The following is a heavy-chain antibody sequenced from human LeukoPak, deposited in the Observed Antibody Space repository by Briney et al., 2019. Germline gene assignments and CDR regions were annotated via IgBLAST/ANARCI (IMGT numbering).Heavy chain of an antibody. CDR3: ARATVTQDADY. V-gene: IGHV3-21*01. J-gene: IGHJ4*02. CDR1: GFTFSSYS. Sequence: GGSLRLSCAASGFTFSSYSMNWVRQAPGKGLEWVSSISSSSSNIYYADSVKGRFTISRDNAKNSLYLQMNSLRAEDTAVYYCARATVTQDADYWGQGTLVTVSS. CDR2: ISSSSSNI. D-gene: IGHD4-17*01.